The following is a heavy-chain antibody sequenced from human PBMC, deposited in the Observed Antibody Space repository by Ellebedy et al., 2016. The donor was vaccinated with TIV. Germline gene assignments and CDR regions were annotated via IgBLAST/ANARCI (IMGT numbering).Heavy chain of an antibody. Sequence: PGGSLRLSCAAFGFTFSSHGMHWVRQAPGKGLEWVAVLAYDGSNKYYADSVEGRFTISRDNAKNSLYLQMNSLRVEDTAVYYCAREPGYSSSWCPFDCWGQGTLVTVSS. CDR2: LAYDGSNK. CDR3: AREPGYSSSWCPFDC. V-gene: IGHV3-30*03. J-gene: IGHJ4*02. CDR1: GFTFSSHG. D-gene: IGHD6-13*01.